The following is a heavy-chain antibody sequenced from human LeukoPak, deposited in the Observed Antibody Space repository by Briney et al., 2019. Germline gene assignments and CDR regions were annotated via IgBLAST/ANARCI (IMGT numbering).Heavy chain of an antibody. Sequence: SETLSLTCAVSGGSISHYYWSWIRQPPGKGLEWIGYIYYSGSTTYNPSLKSRVTISVDTFKNQFSLKLSSVTAADTAVYYCARGSGGPSSYYYGMDVWGQGTTVTVSS. CDR2: IYYSGST. CDR3: ARGSGGPSSYYYGMDV. J-gene: IGHJ6*02. CDR1: GGSISHYY. D-gene: IGHD3-16*01. V-gene: IGHV4-59*01.